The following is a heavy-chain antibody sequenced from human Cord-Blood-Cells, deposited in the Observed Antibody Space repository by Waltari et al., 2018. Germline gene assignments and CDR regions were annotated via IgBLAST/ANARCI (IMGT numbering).Heavy chain of an antibody. CDR3: ARGGSGSYWYFDL. V-gene: IGHV3-33*01. CDR1: GFTFSSYR. Sequence: QVQLVESGGGVVQPGRSLRLSCAASGFTFSSYRMPWVRQAPGKGLEWVAVIWYDGSNKYYADSVKGRFTISRDNSKNTLYLQMNSLRAEDTAVYYCARGGSGSYWYFDLWGRGTLVTVSS. D-gene: IGHD1-26*01. CDR2: IWYDGSNK. J-gene: IGHJ2*01.